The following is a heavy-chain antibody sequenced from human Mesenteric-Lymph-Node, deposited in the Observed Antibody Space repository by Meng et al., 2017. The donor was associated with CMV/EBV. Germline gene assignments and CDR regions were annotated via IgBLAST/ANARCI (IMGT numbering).Heavy chain of an antibody. V-gene: IGHV3-23*01. J-gene: IGHJ4*02. Sequence: GESLKISCAASGFTFSSYAMSWVRQAPGKGLEWVSGISGSGGTIYYADSVKGRFTMSKDKSKNMLYLQMNSLRVEDTAVYYCAKETPGGPTNPSFDYWGQGTLVTVSS. CDR2: ISGSGGTI. CDR3: AKETPGGPTNPSFDY. D-gene: IGHD1-14*01. CDR1: GFTFSSYA.